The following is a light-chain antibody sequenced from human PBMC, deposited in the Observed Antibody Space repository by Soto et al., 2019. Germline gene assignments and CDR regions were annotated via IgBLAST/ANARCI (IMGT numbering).Light chain of an antibody. J-gene: IGKJ1*01. CDR2: GAS. CDR3: QQYNNWPPWT. V-gene: IGKV3-15*01. Sequence: EIVMTQSPASLSVSPGERATLSCRASQSVSSNLAWYQQKPGQAPRLLIYGASTRATGIPARFSGSGSGTEFTLTISSLQSEDFAVYECQQYNNWPPWTFGQGTKVDIK. CDR1: QSVSSN.